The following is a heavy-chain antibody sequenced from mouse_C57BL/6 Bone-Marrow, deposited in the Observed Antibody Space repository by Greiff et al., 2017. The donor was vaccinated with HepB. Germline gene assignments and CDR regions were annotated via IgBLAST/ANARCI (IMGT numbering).Heavy chain of an antibody. CDR2: ISSGSSTI. CDR3: ARATTPGAMDY. V-gene: IGHV5-17*01. J-gene: IGHJ4*01. Sequence: DVKLVESGGGLVKPGGSLKLSCAASGFTFSDYGMHWVRQAPEKGLEWVAYISSGSSTIYYADTVKGRFTISRDNAKNTLFLQMTSLRSEDAAMYYCARATTPGAMDYWGQGTSVTVSS. CDR1: GFTFSDYG. D-gene: IGHD1-1*01.